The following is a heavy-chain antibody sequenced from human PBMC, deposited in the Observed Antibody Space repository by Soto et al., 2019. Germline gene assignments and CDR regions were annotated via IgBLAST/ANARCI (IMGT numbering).Heavy chain of an antibody. J-gene: IGHJ4*02. CDR1: GYTFTSYG. V-gene: IGHV1-18*01. CDR3: AREKYPLLYEGGNDY. Sequence: GASVKVSCKASGYTFTSYGIGWVRQAPGQGLEWMGWISAYNGNTNYAQKLQGRVTMTTDTSTSTAYMELRSLRSDDTAVYYCAREKYPLLYEGGNDYWGQGTLVTVSS. CDR2: ISAYNGNT. D-gene: IGHD2-2*02.